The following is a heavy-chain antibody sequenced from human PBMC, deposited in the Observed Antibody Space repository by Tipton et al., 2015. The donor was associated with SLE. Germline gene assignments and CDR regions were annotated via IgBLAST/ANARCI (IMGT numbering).Heavy chain of an antibody. V-gene: IGHV4-59*08. CDR1: GGSLSSYY. D-gene: IGHD4-17*01. CDR3: ARHAGDYAYLDS. Sequence: TLSLTCTVSGGSLSSYYWSWIRQAPGKGLEWIGYIYDSGSTSYNPSLKSRVTISEDTSKQQFSLKLSSLTAADTAVYYCARHAGDYAYLDSWGQGTLVTVSS. CDR2: IYDSGST. J-gene: IGHJ4*02.